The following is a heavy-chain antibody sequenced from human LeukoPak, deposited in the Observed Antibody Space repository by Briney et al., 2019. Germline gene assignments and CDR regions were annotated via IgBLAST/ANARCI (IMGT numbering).Heavy chain of an antibody. CDR3: AREGCSGAGCYGASSRNWFDP. Sequence: PGGSLRLSCAASGFTFSTYSMNWVRQAPGKGLEWVSSISSRSSYIYYADSVKGRFTISRDNAKNSLYLQMNSLRAEDTAVYYCAREGCSGAGCYGASSRNWFDPWGQGTLVTVSS. J-gene: IGHJ5*02. D-gene: IGHD2-15*01. CDR2: ISSRSSYI. V-gene: IGHV3-21*01. CDR1: GFTFSTYS.